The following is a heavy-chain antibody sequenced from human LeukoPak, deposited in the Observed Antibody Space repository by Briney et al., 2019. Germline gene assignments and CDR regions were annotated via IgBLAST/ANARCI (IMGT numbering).Heavy chain of an antibody. CDR2: IYYSGST. CDR3: ARTGGSYCSSTSCYRFYYYGMDV. V-gene: IGHV4-30-4*01. Sequence: NPSETLSLTCTVSGGSISSGDYYWSWIRQPPGKGLEWIGYIYYSGSTYYNPSLKSRVTISVDTSKNQFSLKLSSVTAADTAVYYCARTGGSYCSSTSCYRFYYYGMDVWGQGTTVTVSS. D-gene: IGHD2-2*02. CDR1: GGSISSGDYY. J-gene: IGHJ6*02.